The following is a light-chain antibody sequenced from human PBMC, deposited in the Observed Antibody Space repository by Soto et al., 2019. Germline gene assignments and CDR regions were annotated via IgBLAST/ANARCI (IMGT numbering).Light chain of an antibody. CDR2: GDY. CDR3: AAWDYSLNAYV. Sequence: QSVLTQPPSASGTPGQRVSISCSGSSSNIGSEAVNWFQHLPGTTPKLLIYGDYQRPSGVPDRFSGSRSGTSASLPISGLQSQDEADYYCAAWDYSLNAYVFGTGTKVTVL. V-gene: IGLV1-44*01. J-gene: IGLJ1*01. CDR1: SSNIGSEA.